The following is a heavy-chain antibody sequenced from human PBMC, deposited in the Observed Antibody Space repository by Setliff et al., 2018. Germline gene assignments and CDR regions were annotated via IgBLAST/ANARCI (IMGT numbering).Heavy chain of an antibody. D-gene: IGHD3-10*01. CDR1: GDSISNYY. Sequence: NLSETLSLTCTVSGDSISNYYWNWIRQPAGKGLEWIGRIYVTESTKHNPSLKSRVTLSIDTSKNQFSLKLSSVTAADAALYYCAASRAYTGAVEEWFLPKTFDFWGQGSPVTVSS. CDR3: AASRAYTGAVEEWFLPKTFDF. V-gene: IGHV4-4*07. CDR2: IYVTEST. J-gene: IGHJ4*02.